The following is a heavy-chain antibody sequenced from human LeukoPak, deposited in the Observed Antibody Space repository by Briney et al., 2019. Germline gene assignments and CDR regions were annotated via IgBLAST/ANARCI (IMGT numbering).Heavy chain of an antibody. CDR3: AKDVGKRWELLYYFDY. Sequence: AGGSLRLSCAASGFTFSSYGMHWVRQAPGKGLEWVAVISYDGSNKYYADSVKGRFTISRDNSKNTLYLQMNSLRAEDTAVYYCAKDVGKRWELLYYFDYWGQGTLVTVSS. V-gene: IGHV3-30*18. CDR1: GFTFSSYG. CDR2: ISYDGSNK. D-gene: IGHD1-26*01. J-gene: IGHJ4*02.